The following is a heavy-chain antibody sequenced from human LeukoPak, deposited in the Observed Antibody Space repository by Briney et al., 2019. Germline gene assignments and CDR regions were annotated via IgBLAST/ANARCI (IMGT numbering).Heavy chain of an antibody. CDR1: GFTFSSYW. CDR3: AKTLAAADDGPDAFDI. CDR2: IKQDGSEK. V-gene: IGHV3-7*01. Sequence: PGGSLRLSCAASGFTFSSYWMSWVRQAPGKGLEWVANIKQDGSEKYYVDSVKGRFTISRDNAKNSLYLQMNSLRAEDTAVYYCAKTLAAADDGPDAFDIWGQGTMVTVSS. J-gene: IGHJ3*02. D-gene: IGHD6-13*01.